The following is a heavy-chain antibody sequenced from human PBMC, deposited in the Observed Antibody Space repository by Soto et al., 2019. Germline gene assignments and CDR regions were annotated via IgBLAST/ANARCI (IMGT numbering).Heavy chain of an antibody. J-gene: IGHJ5*02. D-gene: IGHD2-15*01. V-gene: IGHV3-74*01. CDR2: INMDGSST. CDR1: GFTFSNDW. Sequence: EVQLVESGGGLVQPGGSLRLSCAASGFTFSNDWMHWVRQAAGKGLVWVSRINMDGSSTNYADSVKGRFTISRDNAKNTVYLQMNSLRAEDTAVYYGARGPRGMDGNDHWGQGALVTVSS. CDR3: ARGPRGMDGNDH.